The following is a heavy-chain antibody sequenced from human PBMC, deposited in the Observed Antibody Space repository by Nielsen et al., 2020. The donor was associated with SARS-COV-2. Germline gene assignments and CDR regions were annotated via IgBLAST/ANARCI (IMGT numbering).Heavy chain of an antibody. CDR1: GFTFSSYS. CDR3: ARGREYSSSSGWFDP. J-gene: IGHJ5*02. Sequence: GGSLRLSCAASGFTFSSYSMNWVRQAPGKGLEWISYITSSSSAISYADSVKGRFTISRDNAKNSLYLQMNSLRDEDTAVYYCARGREYSSSSGWFDPWGQGTLVTVSS. CDR2: ITSSSSAI. D-gene: IGHD6-6*01. V-gene: IGHV3-48*02.